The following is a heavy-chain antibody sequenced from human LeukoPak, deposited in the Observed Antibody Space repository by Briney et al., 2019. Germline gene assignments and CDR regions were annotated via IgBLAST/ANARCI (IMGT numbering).Heavy chain of an antibody. CDR1: GFTFDDYG. J-gene: IGHJ4*02. CDR3: AKDSLSGYSGGVIDY. D-gene: IGHD5-12*01. CDR2: INWNGGST. Sequence: GGSLRLSCAASGFTFDDYGMSWVRQAPGKGLEWVSGINWNGGSTGYADSVKGRFTISRDNAKNSLYLRMNGLRAEDKALYYCAKDSLSGYSGGVIDYWGQGTLVIVSS. V-gene: IGHV3-20*04.